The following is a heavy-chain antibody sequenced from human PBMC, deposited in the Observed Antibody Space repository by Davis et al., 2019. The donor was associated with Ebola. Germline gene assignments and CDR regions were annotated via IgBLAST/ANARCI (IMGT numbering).Heavy chain of an antibody. D-gene: IGHD2-8*01. CDR1: GGSISSYY. J-gene: IGHJ6*03. CDR2: INHSGST. CDR3: ARGQWGYYYYYYMDV. V-gene: IGHV4-34*01. Sequence: PSETLSLTCTVSGGSISSYYWSWIRQPPGKGLEWIGEINHSGSTNYNPSLKSRVTISVDTSKNQFSLKLSSVTAADTAVYYCARGQWGYYYYYYMDVWGKGTTVTVSS.